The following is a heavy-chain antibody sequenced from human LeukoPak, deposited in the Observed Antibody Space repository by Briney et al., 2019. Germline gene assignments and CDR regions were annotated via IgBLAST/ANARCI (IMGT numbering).Heavy chain of an antibody. J-gene: IGHJ2*01. CDR1: GSSISSYY. D-gene: IGHD1-14*01. CDR2: IYYSGST. CDR3: ARDPDRDFDL. V-gene: IGHV4-59*12. Sequence: SETLSLTCTVSGSSISSYYWSWIRQPPGKGLEWIGYIYYSGSTNYNPSLKSRVTISVDTSKNQFSLKLSSVTAADTAVYYCARDPDRDFDLWGRGTLVTVSS.